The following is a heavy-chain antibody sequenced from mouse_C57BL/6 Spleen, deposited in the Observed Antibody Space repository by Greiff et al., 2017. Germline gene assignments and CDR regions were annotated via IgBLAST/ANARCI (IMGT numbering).Heavy chain of an antibody. CDR3: ARRASSSDAMDY. J-gene: IGHJ4*01. Sequence: VQLQQSGAELVKPGASVKMSCKASGYTFTSYWITWVKQRPGQGLEWIGDIYPGSGSTNYNEKFKSKATLTVDTSSSTAYMQLSSLTSEDSAVYYCARRASSSDAMDYWGQGTSVTVSS. D-gene: IGHD3-3*01. V-gene: IGHV1-55*01. CDR1: GYTFTSYW. CDR2: IYPGSGST.